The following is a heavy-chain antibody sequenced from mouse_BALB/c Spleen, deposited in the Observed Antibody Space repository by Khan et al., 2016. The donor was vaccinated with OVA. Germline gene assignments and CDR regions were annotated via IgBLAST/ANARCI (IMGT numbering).Heavy chain of an antibody. Sequence: QVQLKESGAELVRPGASVKLSCKTSGYIFTSYWINWVKQSPGQGLEWIARIYPGTNNTYYNEKLKDKATLTVDKSSSTVYMQLSSLKSEDSAVYCCEGGEALYYFYYWGEGTTLAVS. CDR3: EGGEALYYFYY. CDR1: GYIFTSYW. D-gene: IGHD3-2*02. J-gene: IGHJ2*01. CDR2: IYPGTNNT. V-gene: IGHV1-76*01.